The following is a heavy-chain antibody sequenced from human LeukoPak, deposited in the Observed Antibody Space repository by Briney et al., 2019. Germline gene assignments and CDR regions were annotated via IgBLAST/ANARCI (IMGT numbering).Heavy chain of an antibody. Sequence: GGSLRLSSAASGFTFSSYWMSWVRQAPGKGLEWVANIKQDGSEKYYVDSMKGRFTISRDNAKNSLYLQMNSLRAEDTAVYYCARRLRRYFDWPPYYFDYWGQGTLVTVSS. V-gene: IGHV3-7*01. CDR1: GFTFSSYW. CDR2: IKQDGSEK. CDR3: ARRLRRYFDWPPYYFDY. D-gene: IGHD3-9*01. J-gene: IGHJ4*02.